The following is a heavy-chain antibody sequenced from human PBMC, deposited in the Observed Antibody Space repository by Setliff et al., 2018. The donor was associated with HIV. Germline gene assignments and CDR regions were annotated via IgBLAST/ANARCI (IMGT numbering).Heavy chain of an antibody. J-gene: IGHJ4*02. D-gene: IGHD3-10*01. CDR1: GYSISSGYY. V-gene: IGHV4-38-2*01. Sequence: SETLSLTCVVSGYSISSGYYWAWIRQPPGKGLEWIGSIYHTGDTYYNPSLKSRVTMSVDTSQNQFSLKLSSVTAADTAVYYCARGHRRITMVRGVSHFDYWGQGTLVTVSS. CDR2: IYHTGDT. CDR3: ARGHRRITMVRGVSHFDY.